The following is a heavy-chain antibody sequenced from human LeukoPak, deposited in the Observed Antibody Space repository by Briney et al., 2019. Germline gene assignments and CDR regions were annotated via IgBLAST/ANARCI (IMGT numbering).Heavy chain of an antibody. Sequence: SVKVSCKASGGTFSSYAISWVRQAPGQGLEWMGGIIPIFGTANYAQKFQGRVTITADESTSTAYMELSSLRSEDTAVYYCARDGGFWSGYSYYLDYWGQGTLVTVSS. CDR2: IIPIFGTA. D-gene: IGHD3-3*01. CDR3: ARDGGFWSGYSYYLDY. J-gene: IGHJ4*02. V-gene: IGHV1-69*13. CDR1: GGTFSSYA.